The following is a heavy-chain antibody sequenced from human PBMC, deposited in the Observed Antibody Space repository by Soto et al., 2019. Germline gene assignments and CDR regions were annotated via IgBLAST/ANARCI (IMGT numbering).Heavy chain of an antibody. V-gene: IGHV3-30*19. CDR3: ARCGTTGGLDV. Sequence: QVQLVESGGGVVQPGTSLRVSCVGSGFTFRSYVIHWVRQAPGKGLEWVAITSYDGSDKYYDNSVRGRFTISRDNSMNTVDLQMDSLTLEDTALYDFARCGTTGGLDVWGQGTLVSVSS. D-gene: IGHD1-1*01. CDR2: TSYDGSDK. J-gene: IGHJ1*01. CDR1: GFTFRSYV.